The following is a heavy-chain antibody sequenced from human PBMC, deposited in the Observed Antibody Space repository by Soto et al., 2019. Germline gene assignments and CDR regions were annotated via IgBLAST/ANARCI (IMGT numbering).Heavy chain of an antibody. Sequence: ASVKVSCKASGYTFTGYYMHWVRQAPGQGLEWMGWINPNSGGTNYAQKFQGWVTMTRDTSISTAYMELSRLRSDDTAVYYCARDLRTGTNQPHGMDGWGQGTTVTVSS. CDR2: INPNSGGT. V-gene: IGHV1-2*04. J-gene: IGHJ6*02. CDR3: ARDLRTGTNQPHGMDG. D-gene: IGHD1-1*01. CDR1: GYTFTGYY.